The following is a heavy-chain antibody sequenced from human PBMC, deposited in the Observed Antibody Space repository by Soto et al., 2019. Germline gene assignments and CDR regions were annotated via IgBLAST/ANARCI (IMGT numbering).Heavy chain of an antibody. D-gene: IGHD4-17*01. CDR2: IYYSGTT. CDR3: VPGALRLSPY. J-gene: IGHJ1*01. V-gene: IGHV4-59*08. Sequence: SETLSLSCTVSGGSISRYYWSWIRQPPGKGLEWIGQIYYSGTTNYNPSLKSRVIISVDTSKNQFSLKLSSVTAADTAVYYGVPGALRLSPYWGHGTLVPVSP. CDR1: GGSISRYY.